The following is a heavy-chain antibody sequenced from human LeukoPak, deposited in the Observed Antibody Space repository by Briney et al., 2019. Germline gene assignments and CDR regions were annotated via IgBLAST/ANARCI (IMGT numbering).Heavy chain of an antibody. Sequence: ASVKVSCKGSGYTFTSYGISWVRQAPGQGLEWMGWISAYNGNTNYAQKLQGRVTMTTDTSTSTAYMELRSLRSDDTAVYYCARGGGSRDIVVVPAAIWFDPWGQGTLVTVSS. CDR3: ARGGGSRDIVVVPAAIWFDP. CDR2: ISAYNGNT. D-gene: IGHD2-2*02. CDR1: GYTFTSYG. J-gene: IGHJ5*02. V-gene: IGHV1-18*01.